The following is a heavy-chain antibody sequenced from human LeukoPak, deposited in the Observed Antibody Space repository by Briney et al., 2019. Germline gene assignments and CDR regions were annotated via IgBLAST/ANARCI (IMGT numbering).Heavy chain of an antibody. V-gene: IGHV3-33*01. CDR3: ARDYYYGSGSRRNDAFDM. CDR1: GFTFSNYG. D-gene: IGHD3-10*01. CDR2: VWYDGNTK. J-gene: IGHJ3*02. Sequence: PGGSLRLSCAASGFTFSNYGMHWVRQAPGKRLEWVAVVWYDGNTKYYADSVKGRFTISRDNSMNTLYLQMNSLTAEDTAVYYCARDYYYGSGSRRNDAFDMWGQGTMVIVSS.